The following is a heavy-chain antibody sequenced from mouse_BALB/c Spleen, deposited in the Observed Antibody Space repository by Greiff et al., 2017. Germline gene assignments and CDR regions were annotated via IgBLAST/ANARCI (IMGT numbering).Heavy chain of an antibody. Sequence: QVQLQQPGAELVKPGASVKLSCKASGYTFTSYWMHWVKQRPGQGLEWIGEINPSNGRTNYNEKFKSKATLTVDKSSSTAYMQLSSLTSEDSAVYYCARPPYDYDTYYAMDYWGQGTSVTVSS. J-gene: IGHJ4*01. CDR2: INPSNGRT. D-gene: IGHD2-4*01. CDR1: GYTFTSYW. V-gene: IGHV1S81*02. CDR3: ARPPYDYDTYYAMDY.